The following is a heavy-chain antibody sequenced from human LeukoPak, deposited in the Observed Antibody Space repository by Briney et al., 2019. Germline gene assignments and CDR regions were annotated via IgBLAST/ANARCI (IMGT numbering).Heavy chain of an antibody. CDR1: GYTFTSYY. CDR3: ARANSLTIFGVVNPYYYYMDV. J-gene: IGHJ6*03. Sequence: ASVKVSCKASGYTFTSYYMHWVRQAPGQGLEWMGGIIPIFGTANYAQKFQGRVTITADESTSTAYMELSSLRSEDTAVYYCARANSLTIFGVVNPYYYYMDVWGKGTTVTVSS. CDR2: IIPIFGTA. D-gene: IGHD3-3*01. V-gene: IGHV1-69*13.